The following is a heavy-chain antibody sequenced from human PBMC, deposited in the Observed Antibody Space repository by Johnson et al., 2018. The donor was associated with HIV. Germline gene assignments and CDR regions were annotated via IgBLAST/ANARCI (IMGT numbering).Heavy chain of an antibody. CDR2: ISGSGGST. V-gene: IGHV3-23*04. CDR1: GFTFSSYA. J-gene: IGHJ3*02. D-gene: IGHD1-26*01. Sequence: VQLVESGGGLVQPGGSLRLSCAASGFTFSSYAMSWVRQAPGKGLEWVSAISGSGGSTYHADSVRGRFTISRDNSKNTLYLQMGSLRAEDMAVYYCARGGGVVGNAFDIWGQGTMVTVSS. CDR3: ARGGGVVGNAFDI.